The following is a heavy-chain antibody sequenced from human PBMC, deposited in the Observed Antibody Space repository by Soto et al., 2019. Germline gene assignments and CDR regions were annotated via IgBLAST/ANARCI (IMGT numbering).Heavy chain of an antibody. CDR2: IIPIFGTT. CDR1: GGTFSNDA. V-gene: IGHV1-69*01. CDR3: ATGLRTGNYGMGG. D-gene: IGHD3-10*01. J-gene: IGHJ6*02. Sequence: QEQLVQAGAEVKKPGSSVRISCRASGGTFSNDAVSWVRQAPGQGLQWMGGIIPIFGTTHYAQKFQGRVTINPGESAATAQKELRRVTSEDTAVFYWATGLRTGNYGMGGWGQGTAGT.